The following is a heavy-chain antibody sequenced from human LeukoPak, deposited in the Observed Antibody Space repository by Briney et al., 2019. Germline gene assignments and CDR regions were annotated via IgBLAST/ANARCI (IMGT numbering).Heavy chain of an antibody. V-gene: IGHV1-69*05. CDR3: ARDHVPRGDGYNYYEY. J-gene: IGHJ4*02. Sequence: GASVKVSCKASGGTFSSYAISWVRQAPGQGLEWMGGIIPIFGTANYAQKFQGRVTITTDESTSTAYMELSSLRSEDTAVYYCARDHVPRGDGYNYYEYWGQGTLVTVSS. D-gene: IGHD5-24*01. CDR1: GGTFSSYA. CDR2: IIPIFGTA.